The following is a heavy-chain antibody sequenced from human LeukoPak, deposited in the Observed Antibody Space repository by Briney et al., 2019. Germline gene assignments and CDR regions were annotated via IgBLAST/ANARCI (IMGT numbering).Heavy chain of an antibody. V-gene: IGHV4-30-2*01. CDR1: GGSISSGGYS. CDR3: ARGRQPYYYGSGSYYGLPYFDY. CDR2: IYHSGST. Sequence: PSETLSLTCAVSGGSISSGGYSWSWIRQPPGKGLEWIGYIYHSGSTYYNPSLKSRVTISVDRSKNQFSLKLSSVTAADTAVYYCARGRQPYYYGSGSYYGLPYFDYWGQGTLVTVSS. J-gene: IGHJ4*02. D-gene: IGHD3-10*01.